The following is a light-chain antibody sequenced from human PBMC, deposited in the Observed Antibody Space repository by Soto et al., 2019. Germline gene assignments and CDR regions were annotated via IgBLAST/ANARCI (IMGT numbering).Light chain of an antibody. CDR1: QSVRSPY. Sequence: DIVLTQSPGTLSLSPGERATLSCRASQSVRSPYFAWYQQKPGQAPRLLIYGTSSRASGIPDRFSGSGSGTECTFTISGLEPEDFALYYCQQSDRSPYTFGQGTKLEIK. CDR3: QQSDRSPYT. J-gene: IGKJ2*01. CDR2: GTS. V-gene: IGKV3-20*01.